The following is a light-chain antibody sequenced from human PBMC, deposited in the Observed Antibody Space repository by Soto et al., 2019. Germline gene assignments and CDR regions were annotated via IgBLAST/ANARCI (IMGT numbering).Light chain of an antibody. V-gene: IGLV1-44*01. CDR1: RSNIGSNT. Sequence: QSVLTQPPSASGTPGQRVTISCFGRRSNIGSNTVNWYQQLPGTAPKLLIYSNDQRPSGVPDRFSGPKSGASASLAISGLQSDDEADYYCAAWDDSLNGREVFGGGTKLTVL. CDR3: AAWDDSLNGREV. J-gene: IGLJ2*01. CDR2: SND.